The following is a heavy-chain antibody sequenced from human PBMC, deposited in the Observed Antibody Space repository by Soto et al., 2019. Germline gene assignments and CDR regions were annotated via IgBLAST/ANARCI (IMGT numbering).Heavy chain of an antibody. Sequence: QVQLKESGPGLVKPSETLSLTCNVSGGSIRTSYWTWIRQPPGKGLEWIGYIHHTGFTHYNPSLAGRATISVDTSKSPFSLRLSSVTAADTAIYSCGRHPISYSDVLPGKIVYPGFTCIDPWGQGTLVTVSS. CDR2: IHHTGFT. D-gene: IGHD3-10*02. CDR3: GRHPISYSDVLPGKIVYPGFTCIDP. J-gene: IGHJ5*02. CDR1: GGSIRTSY. V-gene: IGHV4-59*08.